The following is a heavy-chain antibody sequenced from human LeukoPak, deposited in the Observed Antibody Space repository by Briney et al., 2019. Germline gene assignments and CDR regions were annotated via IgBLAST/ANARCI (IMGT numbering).Heavy chain of an antibody. CDR2: ISGSGGST. D-gene: IGHD6-13*01. CDR1: GFTFSSYA. V-gene: IGHV3-23*01. Sequence: TGGSLRLSGAASGFTFSSYAMSWVRQAPGKGLEWVSAISGSGGSTYYADSVKGRFTISRDNSKNTLYLQMNSLRAEDTAVYYCAKDRRSWDGDFDYWGQGTLVAVSS. CDR3: AKDRRSWDGDFDY. J-gene: IGHJ4*02.